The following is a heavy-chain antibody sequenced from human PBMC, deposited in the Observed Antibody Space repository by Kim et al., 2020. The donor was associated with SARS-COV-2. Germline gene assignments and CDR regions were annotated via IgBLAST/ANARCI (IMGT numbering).Heavy chain of an antibody. CDR3: ARDLTTVVTPSYYYYGMDV. D-gene: IGHD4-17*01. CDR2: INPSGGST. V-gene: IGHV1-46*01. J-gene: IGHJ6*02. Sequence: ASVKVSCKASGYTFTSYYMHWVRQAPGQGLEWMGIINPSGGSTSYAQKFQGRVTMTRDTSTSTVYMELSSLRSEDTAVYYCARDLTTVVTPSYYYYGMDVWGQGTTVTVSS. CDR1: GYTFTSYY.